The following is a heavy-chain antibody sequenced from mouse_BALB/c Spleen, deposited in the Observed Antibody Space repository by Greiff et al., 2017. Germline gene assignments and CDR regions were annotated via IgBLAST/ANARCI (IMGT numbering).Heavy chain of an antibody. CDR1: GYTFTSYV. CDR3: ARSAYDYDGPWYFDV. D-gene: IGHD2-4*01. J-gene: IGHJ1*01. CDR2: INPYNDGT. Sequence: EVQLQESGPELVKPGASVKMSCKASGYTFTSYVMHWVKQKPGQGLEWIGYINPYNDGTKYNEKFKGKATLTSDKSSSTAYMELSSLTSEDSAVYYCARSAYDYDGPWYFDVWGAGTTVTVSS. V-gene: IGHV1-14*01.